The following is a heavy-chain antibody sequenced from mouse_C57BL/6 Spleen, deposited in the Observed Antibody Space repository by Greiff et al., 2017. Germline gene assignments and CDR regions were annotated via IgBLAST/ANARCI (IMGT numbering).Heavy chain of an antibody. CDR3: ARGCIDYAMDY. V-gene: IGHV5-16*01. Sequence: EVQLVESEGGLVQPGSSMKLSCTASGFTFSDYYMAWVRQVPDRGLEWVANINYDGSSTNYLDSLKSRFIISRDNATSILYLQMSSLKSEDTATYYCARGCIDYAMDYWGQGTSVTVSS. J-gene: IGHJ4*01. CDR1: GFTFSDYY. CDR2: INYDGSST.